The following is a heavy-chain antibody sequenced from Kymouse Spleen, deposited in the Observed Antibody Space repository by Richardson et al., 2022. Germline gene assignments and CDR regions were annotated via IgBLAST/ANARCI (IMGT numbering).Heavy chain of an antibody. J-gene: IGHJ6*02. D-gene: IGHD6-6*01. CDR1: GGSISSSSYY. CDR2: IYYSGST. V-gene: IGHV4-39*01. CDR3: ARGYSSSSRGMDV. Sequence: QLQLQESGPGLVKPSETLSLTCTVSGGSISSSSYYWGWIRQPPGKGLEWIGSIYYSGSTYYNPSLKSRVTISVDTSKNQFSLKLSSVTAADTAVYYCARGYSSSSRGMDVWGQGTTVTVSS.